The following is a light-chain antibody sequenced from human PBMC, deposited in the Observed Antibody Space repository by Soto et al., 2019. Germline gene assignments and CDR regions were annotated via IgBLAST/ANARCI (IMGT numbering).Light chain of an antibody. V-gene: IGKV1-39*01. CDR2: TAS. CDR1: QSIVSY. CDR3: QQSYSTPRT. J-gene: IGKJ2*02. Sequence: DIQMTQSPSSLSVSVGDRVTITCRASQSIVSYLNWYQQKLGKAPKLLFYTASNLQRGAPSRFRGSGSETDFTHPISNLQPEDFATYYCQQSYSTPRTFGQGTKLEIK.